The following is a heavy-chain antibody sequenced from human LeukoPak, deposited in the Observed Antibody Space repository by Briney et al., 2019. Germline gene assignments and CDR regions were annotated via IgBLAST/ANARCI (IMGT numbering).Heavy chain of an antibody. Sequence: ASVKVSSKASGYTFLDYYIHWVRQAPGQGLEWMGWINPNTGGINYAPRFQDRVTVTRDTSISTVYMDLSGLTSDDTAMYYCARVRPCSTAACYRWFDPWGQGTLVTVSS. V-gene: IGHV1-2*02. CDR1: GYTFLDYY. CDR2: INPNTGGI. D-gene: IGHD2-2*01. J-gene: IGHJ5*02. CDR3: ARVRPCSTAACYRWFDP.